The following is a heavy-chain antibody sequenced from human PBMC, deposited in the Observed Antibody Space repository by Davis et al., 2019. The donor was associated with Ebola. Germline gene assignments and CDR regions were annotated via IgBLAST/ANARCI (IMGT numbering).Heavy chain of an antibody. J-gene: IGHJ2*01. CDR1: GFTFSSYA. Sequence: PGGSLRLSCAASGFTFSSYAMSWVRQAPGKGLEWVSAISGSGGSTYYADSVKGRFTISRDNSKNTLYLQMNSLRAEDTAVYYCAKDRATYYYDSSGYYSYWYFDLWGRGTLVTVSS. V-gene: IGHV3-23*01. CDR3: AKDRATYYYDSSGYYSYWYFDL. D-gene: IGHD3-22*01. CDR2: ISGSGGST.